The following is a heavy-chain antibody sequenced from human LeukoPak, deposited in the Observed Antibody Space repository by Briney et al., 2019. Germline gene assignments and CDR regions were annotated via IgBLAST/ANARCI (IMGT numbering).Heavy chain of an antibody. J-gene: IGHJ4*02. Sequence: PGGSLRLSCAASGFTVSSNYMSWVRQAPGKGLEWVSVIYSGGSTYYTDSVKGRFTISSDNSKNTLYLQMNSLRAEDTAVYYCARDRSGVAVAGGFDYWGQGTLVTVSS. CDR3: ARDRSGVAVAGGFDY. CDR1: GFTVSSNY. V-gene: IGHV3-66*01. D-gene: IGHD6-19*01. CDR2: IYSGGST.